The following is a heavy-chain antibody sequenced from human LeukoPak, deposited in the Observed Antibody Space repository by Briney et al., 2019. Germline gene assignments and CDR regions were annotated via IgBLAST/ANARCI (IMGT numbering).Heavy chain of an antibody. Sequence: PSETLSLTCTVSGGSISSSGYCWGWIRQPPGKGREWIGSIDYSGNTNYNPSLKIRVTIAVDMSQNQFSLKLSSVTAADTAVYYCARRRWSDDDLVGYYWGQGTLVTVSS. D-gene: IGHD2-15*01. CDR3: ARRRWSDDDLVGYY. CDR2: IDYSGNT. V-gene: IGHV4-39*01. CDR1: GGSISSSGYC. J-gene: IGHJ4*02.